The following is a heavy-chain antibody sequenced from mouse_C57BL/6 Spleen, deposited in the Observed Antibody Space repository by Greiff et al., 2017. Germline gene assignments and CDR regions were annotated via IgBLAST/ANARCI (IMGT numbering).Heavy chain of an antibody. V-gene: IGHV1-53*01. J-gene: IGHJ3*01. Sequence: QVQLKQPGTELVKPGASVKLSCKASGYTFTSYWMHWVKQRPGQGLEWIGNINPSNGGTNYNEKFKSKATLTVDKSSSTAYMQLSILTSEDSAVYYCARTPDGYYLFAYWGQGTLVTVSA. D-gene: IGHD2-3*01. CDR1: GYTFTSYW. CDR3: ARTPDGYYLFAY. CDR2: INPSNGGT.